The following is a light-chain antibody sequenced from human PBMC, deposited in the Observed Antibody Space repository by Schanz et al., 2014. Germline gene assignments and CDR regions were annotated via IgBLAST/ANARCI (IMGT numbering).Light chain of an antibody. CDR1: QSVSSN. Sequence: EIVMTQSPATLSVSPGERATLSCRASQSVSSNLAWYQQKPGQAPRLLIYGASTRATGIPARFSGSGSGTDFTLTISRVEPEDFAIYYCQHYHSSSWTFGQGTRVEVK. CDR3: QHYHSSSWT. J-gene: IGKJ1*01. V-gene: IGKV3-15*01. CDR2: GAS.